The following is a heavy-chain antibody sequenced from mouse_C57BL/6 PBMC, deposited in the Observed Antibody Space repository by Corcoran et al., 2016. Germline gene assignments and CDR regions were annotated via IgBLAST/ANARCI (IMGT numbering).Heavy chain of an antibody. V-gene: IGHV3-6*01. CDR1: GYSITSGYY. CDR2: ISYDGSN. Sequence: DVQLQESGPGLVKPSQSLSLTCSVTGYSITSGYYWNWIRQFPGNKLEWMGYISYDGSNNYNPSLKNRISITRDTSKNQFFLKLNSVTTEDTATYYCARDIYYGSSRPYWGQGTLVTVSA. J-gene: IGHJ3*01. D-gene: IGHD1-1*01. CDR3: ARDIYYGSSRPY.